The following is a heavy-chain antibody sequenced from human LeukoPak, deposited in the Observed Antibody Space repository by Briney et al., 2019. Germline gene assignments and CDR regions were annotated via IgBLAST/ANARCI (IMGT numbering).Heavy chain of an antibody. CDR1: GFTVSSNY. CDR2: IKQDGSEK. J-gene: IGHJ5*02. Sequence: PGGSLRLSCAASGFTVSSNYMSWVRQAPGKGLEWVANIKQDGSEKYYVDSVKGRFTISRDNAKNSLYLQMNSLRAEDTAVYYCARDQVWFGELFQGLRFDPWGQGTLVTVSS. D-gene: IGHD3-10*01. V-gene: IGHV3-7*01. CDR3: ARDQVWFGELFQGLRFDP.